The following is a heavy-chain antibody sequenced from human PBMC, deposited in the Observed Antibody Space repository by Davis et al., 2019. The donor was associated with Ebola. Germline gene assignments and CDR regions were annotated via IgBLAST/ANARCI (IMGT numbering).Heavy chain of an antibody. CDR2: ISYDGRNK. CDR1: GFTFSRYP. J-gene: IGHJ6*02. Sequence: GESLKISCAASGFTFSRYPMHWVRQAPGKGLEWVALISYDGRNKYYADSVKGRFTISRDNSKNTLYLQMNSLRAEDTAVYYCARDGPLFALGDYYYGMDVWGQGTTVTVSS. D-gene: IGHD3-16*01. CDR3: ARDGPLFALGDYYYGMDV. V-gene: IGHV3-30-3*01.